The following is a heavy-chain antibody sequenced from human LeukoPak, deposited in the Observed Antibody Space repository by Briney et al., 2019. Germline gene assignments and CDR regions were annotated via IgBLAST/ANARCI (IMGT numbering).Heavy chain of an antibody. V-gene: IGHV3-53*01. Sequence: GGSLRLSCAASGFTFSSYAMSWVRQAPGKGLEWVSIIYSGGSTYYADSVKGRFTISRDNSKNTLYLQMNSLRAEDTAVYYCARDKAGAYYFDYWGQGTLVTVSS. CDR2: IYSGGST. CDR1: GFTFSSYA. CDR3: ARDKAGAYYFDY. D-gene: IGHD6-19*01. J-gene: IGHJ4*02.